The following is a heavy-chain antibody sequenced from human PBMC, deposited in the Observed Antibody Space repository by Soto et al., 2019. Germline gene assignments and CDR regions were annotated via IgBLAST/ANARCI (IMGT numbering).Heavy chain of an antibody. CDR1: GFTFNSYW. CDR2: IKQDGGEK. J-gene: IGHJ4*02. V-gene: IGHV3-7*01. D-gene: IGHD2-2*01. CDR3: SPALNY. Sequence: GGSLRLSCAASGFTFNSYWMSWVRQTPGKGLEWVANIKQDGGEKHYVDPVKGRFTISRDNAKNSLHLQMNSLRVEDSALYYCSPALNYWGQGTLVTVSS.